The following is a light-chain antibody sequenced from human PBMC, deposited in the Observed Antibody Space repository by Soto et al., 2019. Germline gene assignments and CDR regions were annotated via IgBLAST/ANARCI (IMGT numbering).Light chain of an antibody. J-gene: IGKJ3*01. CDR3: RQSYSTPRFT. CDR2: AAS. Sequence: DIQMTQSPSSLSASVGDRVTITCRASQSTSSYLNWYQQKPGKAPKLLIYAASSLQSGVPSRFSGSGSGTDFTRTISSLQPEDFATYYCRQSYSTPRFTFGPGTKVDIK. CDR1: QSTSSY. V-gene: IGKV1-39*01.